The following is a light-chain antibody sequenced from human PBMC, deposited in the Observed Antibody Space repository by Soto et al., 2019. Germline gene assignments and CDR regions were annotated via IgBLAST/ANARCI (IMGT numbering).Light chain of an antibody. CDR2: DAS. V-gene: IGKV1-13*02. J-gene: IGKJ4*02. CDR1: RDIVSD. CDR3: QQVNVYPST. Sequence: TQSPSSLSSSVGDRITIPCRASRDIVSDLSWYQQKPGKAPNLLIYDASTLHSGVPSRFSGGGSGTDFTLTISSLQPEDFATYYCQQVNVYPSTFGGGTKVDI.